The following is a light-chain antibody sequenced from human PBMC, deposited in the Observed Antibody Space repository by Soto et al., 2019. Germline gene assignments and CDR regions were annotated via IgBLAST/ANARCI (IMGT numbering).Light chain of an antibody. Sequence: ETVMTQFPDTLSVSPGESATLSCRASRDVSTNLAWFQQKPGQTPRLVLYGASKRATGIPARFSGSGSGTHFTLTISSLEPEDFAVYYCQQRSNWPTFGQGTKVDIK. V-gene: IGKV3D-11*01. CDR3: QQRSNWPT. CDR1: RDVSTN. CDR2: GAS. J-gene: IGKJ1*01.